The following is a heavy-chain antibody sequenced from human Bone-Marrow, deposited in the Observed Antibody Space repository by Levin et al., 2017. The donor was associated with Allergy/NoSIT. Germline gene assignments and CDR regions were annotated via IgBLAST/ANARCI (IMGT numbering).Heavy chain of an antibody. Sequence: PGGSLRLSCAASGFTFSGSAMHWVRQASGKGLEWVGRIRSKANSYATAYAASVKGRFTISRDDSKNTAYLQMNSLKTEDTAVYYCTRWGPMTTVTSSAWEYADDAFDIWGQGTMVTVSS. CDR3: TRWGPMTTVTSSAWEYADDAFDI. D-gene: IGHD4-17*01. V-gene: IGHV3-73*01. CDR2: IRSKANSYAT. J-gene: IGHJ3*02. CDR1: GFTFSGSA.